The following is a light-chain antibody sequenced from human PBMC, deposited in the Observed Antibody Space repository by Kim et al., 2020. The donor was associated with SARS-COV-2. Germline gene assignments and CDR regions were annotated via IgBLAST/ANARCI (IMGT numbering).Light chain of an antibody. CDR2: QDS. V-gene: IGLV3-1*01. CDR3: QAWDSRTYV. CDR1: KVGDKY. J-gene: IGLJ1*01. Sequence: SGAPGQTASITCSGDKVGDKYACWYQQKPGQSPVLVIYQDSKRPSGIPERFSGSNSGNTATLTISGTQAMDEADYYCQAWDSRTYVFGTGTKVTVL.